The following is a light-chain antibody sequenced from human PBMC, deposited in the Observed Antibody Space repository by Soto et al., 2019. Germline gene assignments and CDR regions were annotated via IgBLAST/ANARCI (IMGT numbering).Light chain of an antibody. CDR2: EGS. V-gene: IGLV2-23*01. CDR3: CSYAGSSTLYV. J-gene: IGLJ1*01. Sequence: QSAVTQPVSVSGSPGQSSTISCTGPSSDVGSYNLVSWYQQHPGKAPKLMIYEGSKRPSGVSNRFSGSKSGNTASLTISGLQAEDEADYYCCSYAGSSTLYVFGTGTKVTVL. CDR1: SSDVGSYNL.